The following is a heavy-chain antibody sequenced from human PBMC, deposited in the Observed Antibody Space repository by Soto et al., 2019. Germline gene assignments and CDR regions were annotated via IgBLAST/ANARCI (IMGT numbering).Heavy chain of an antibody. V-gene: IGHV1-18*01. CDR2: ISAYNGDT. CDR1: GYTFTSYG. J-gene: IGHJ4*02. Sequence: QVQLVQSGAEVKKPGASVKVSCKASGYTFTSYGLSWVRQAPGQGLEWMGWISAYNGDTNYAQKFQGRVTVTTATSTSTAYMAPRSLRSADTAVYYCARVGSYFLGFDYWGQGTRVTVSS. D-gene: IGHD1-26*01. CDR3: ARVGSYFLGFDY.